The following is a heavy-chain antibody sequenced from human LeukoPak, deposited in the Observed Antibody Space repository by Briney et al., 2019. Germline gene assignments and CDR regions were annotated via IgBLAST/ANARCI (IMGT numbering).Heavy chain of an antibody. CDR3: AKDFVAAAGRFDY. Sequence: SETLSLTCTVSGGSVSSGSYYWTWIRQSPGKGLEWIGNICYSGSTNYNPSLRSRVTMSVDTFKNQFSLKLSSVTAADTAIYYCAKDFVAAAGRFDYWGQGALVTVSS. CDR2: ICYSGST. CDR1: GGSVSSGSYY. V-gene: IGHV4-61*01. J-gene: IGHJ4*02. D-gene: IGHD6-13*01.